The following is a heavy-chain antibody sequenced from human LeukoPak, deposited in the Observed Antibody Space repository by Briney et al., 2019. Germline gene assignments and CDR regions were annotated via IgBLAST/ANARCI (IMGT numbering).Heavy chain of an antibody. J-gene: IGHJ4*02. D-gene: IGHD4-11*01. CDR1: GFTFSDYS. Sequence: PGGSLRLSCAASGFTFSDYSMNWVRQAPGKGLEWVSYISSSSSTIFYADSVKGRFTISRDNAKNSLYLQMNSLRAEDTAVYYCARDTHDYSNYVAFDYWGQGTLVTVSS. CDR3: ARDTHDYSNYVAFDY. V-gene: IGHV3-48*04. CDR2: ISSSSSTI.